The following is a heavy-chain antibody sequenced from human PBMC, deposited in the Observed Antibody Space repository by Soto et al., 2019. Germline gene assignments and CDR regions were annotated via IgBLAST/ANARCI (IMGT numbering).Heavy chain of an antibody. J-gene: IGHJ4*02. Sequence: QVQLVESGGGVVQPGGSLRLSCQASGFNFDNYGMHWVRQAPGKGLEWVAVITYDGSNKYYADSVKGRFTISRDNSKNTLSLQLNTLKPEDTAVYHCAKDRVGGTFYTPLGFRGQGTLVTLSS. V-gene: IGHV3-30*18. CDR3: AKDRVGGTFYTPLGF. CDR2: ITYDGSNK. D-gene: IGHD1-7*01. CDR1: GFNFDNYG.